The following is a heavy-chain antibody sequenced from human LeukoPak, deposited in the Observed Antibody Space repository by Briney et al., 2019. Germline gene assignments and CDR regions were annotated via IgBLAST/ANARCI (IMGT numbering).Heavy chain of an antibody. V-gene: IGHV3-23*01. CDR3: AKEGGSYHFDY. CDR1: GFTFSTSA. J-gene: IGHJ4*02. Sequence: GRSLRLSCAASGFTFSTSAMNWVRQAPGKGLEWVSAISGDGTNAYYPDSVKGRFTISRDNSKNTVFLQMNSLRAEDTAIYYCAKEGGSYHFDYWGQGTLVTVSS. CDR2: ISGDGTNA. D-gene: IGHD1-26*01.